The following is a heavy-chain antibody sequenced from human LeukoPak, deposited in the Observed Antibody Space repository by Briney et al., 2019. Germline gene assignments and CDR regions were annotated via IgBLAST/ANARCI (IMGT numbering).Heavy chain of an antibody. Sequence: ASVKVSCKASGYTFTGYYMHWVRQAPGQGLEWMGWINPNSGGTNYAQKFQGRVTMTRDTSISTAYVELSRLRSDDTAVYYCARVQGRDGYNFDYWGQGTLVTVSS. J-gene: IGHJ4*02. CDR3: ARVQGRDGYNFDY. V-gene: IGHV1-2*02. D-gene: IGHD5-24*01. CDR2: INPNSGGT. CDR1: GYTFTGYY.